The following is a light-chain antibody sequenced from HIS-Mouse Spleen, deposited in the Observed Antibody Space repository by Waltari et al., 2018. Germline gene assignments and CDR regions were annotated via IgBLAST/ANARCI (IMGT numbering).Light chain of an antibody. CDR1: SSDVGGYNY. Sequence: QSALTQPASVSGSPGQSITISCTGTSSDVGGYNYVSWYQQHPGKAPKLMIYDVSNRPSGVSKRFSGSESGNTASLTISGLQAEDEADYYCSSYTSSITLVFGTGTKVTVL. V-gene: IGLV2-14*03. CDR2: DVS. CDR3: SSYTSSITLV. J-gene: IGLJ1*01.